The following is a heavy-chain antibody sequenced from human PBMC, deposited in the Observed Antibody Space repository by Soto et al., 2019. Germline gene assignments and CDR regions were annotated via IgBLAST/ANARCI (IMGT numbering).Heavy chain of an antibody. J-gene: IGHJ4*02. D-gene: IGHD1-26*01. Sequence: QPWGSLRLSCAASGFTFSSYGMHWVRQAPGKGLEWVAVISYDGSNKYYADSVKGRFTISRDNSKNTLYLQMNSLRAEDTAVYYCAKDHSLKRWELHYFDYWGQGTLVTVSS. CDR2: ISYDGSNK. CDR3: AKDHSLKRWELHYFDY. V-gene: IGHV3-30*18. CDR1: GFTFSSYG.